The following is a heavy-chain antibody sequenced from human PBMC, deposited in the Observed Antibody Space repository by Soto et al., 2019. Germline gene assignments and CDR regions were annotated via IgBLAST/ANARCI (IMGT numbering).Heavy chain of an antibody. CDR3: ARLTLPPKTYGSGVGYFDY. Sequence: PSETLSLTCTVSGGSISSSSYYWGWIRQPPGKGLEWIGSIYYSGSTYYNPSLKSRVTISVDTSKNQFSLKLSSVTAADTAVYYCARLTLPPKTYGSGVGYFDYWGQGTLVTVSS. V-gene: IGHV4-39*01. CDR1: GGSISSSSYY. D-gene: IGHD3-10*01. J-gene: IGHJ4*02. CDR2: IYYSGST.